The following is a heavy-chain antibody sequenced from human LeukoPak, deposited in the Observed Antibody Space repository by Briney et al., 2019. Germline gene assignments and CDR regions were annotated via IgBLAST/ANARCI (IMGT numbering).Heavy chain of an antibody. CDR2: IYYSGST. D-gene: IGHD3-3*01. J-gene: IGHJ4*02. Sequence: PSETLSLTCTVSGGSISSYYWSWIRQPPGKGLEWIGYIYYSGSTNYNPSLKSRVTISVDTSKNQFSLKLSSVTAADTAVYYCTRVDYDFWSGFFDYWGQGTLVTVSS. CDR1: GGSISSYY. V-gene: IGHV4-59*01. CDR3: TRVDYDFWSGFFDY.